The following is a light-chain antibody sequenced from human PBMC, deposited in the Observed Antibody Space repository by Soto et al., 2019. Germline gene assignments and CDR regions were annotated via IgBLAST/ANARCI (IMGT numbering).Light chain of an antibody. CDR3: QQYNNLPFP. V-gene: IGKV3-15*01. CDR2: GAS. CDR1: QSVSNN. Sequence: IGWTQSPATLSLSQGEVXIXCCRARQSVSNNLAWYQQKPGQANRLIIFGASKRATDITVRLSGSGSGRQSTLTISSLQSEDFALYFCQQYNNLPFPFGQGTLLEIK. J-gene: IGKJ5*01.